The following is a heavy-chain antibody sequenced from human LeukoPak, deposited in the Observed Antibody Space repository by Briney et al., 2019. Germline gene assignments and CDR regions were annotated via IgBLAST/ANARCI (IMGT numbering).Heavy chain of an antibody. CDR2: ISYDGIYK. CDR3: ARGAHKRDDYGGFFDY. Sequence: PGGSLRLSCAASGFTFNNYALHWVRQAPGKGLEWVAVISYDGIYKDYGDSVKGRLTISRDNSKNTLYLQMNSLRAEDTAVYYCARGAHKRDDYGGFFDYWGQKTLVTVSS. D-gene: IGHD4-23*01. J-gene: IGHJ4*02. CDR1: GFTFNNYA. V-gene: IGHV3-30*04.